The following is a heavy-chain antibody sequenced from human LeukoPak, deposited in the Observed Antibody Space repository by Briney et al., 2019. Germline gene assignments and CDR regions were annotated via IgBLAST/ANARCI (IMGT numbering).Heavy chain of an antibody. CDR1: GFTVNSNY. CDR3: ARWTLVNHYFDY. J-gene: IGHJ4*02. Sequence: GGPLRHPRAVSGFTVNSNYVPWPRPALCKKLPRISIIYVSGDSSYSDSVKGRFTISRDNSKNIVYLQMNSLRVEDTAVYDCARWTLVNHYFDYWGQGILVTVSS. D-gene: IGHD2-8*02. CDR2: IYVSGDS. V-gene: IGHV3-66*01.